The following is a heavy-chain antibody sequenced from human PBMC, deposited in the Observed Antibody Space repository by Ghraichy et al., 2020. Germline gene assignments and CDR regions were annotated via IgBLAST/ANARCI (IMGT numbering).Heavy chain of an antibody. Sequence: SETLSLTCTVSGGSISSYYWSWIRQPPGKGLEWIGYIYYSGSTNYNPSLKSRVTISVDTSKNQFSLKLSSVTAADTAVYYCARDVGPYYCSSTSCYDGATYGMDVWGQGTTVTVSS. D-gene: IGHD2-2*01. CDR2: IYYSGST. CDR1: GGSISSYY. J-gene: IGHJ6*01. V-gene: IGHV4-59*01. CDR3: ARDVGPYYCSSTSCYDGATYGMDV.